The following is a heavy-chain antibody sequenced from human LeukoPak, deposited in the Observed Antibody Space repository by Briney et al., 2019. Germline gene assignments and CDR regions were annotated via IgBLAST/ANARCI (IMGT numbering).Heavy chain of an antibody. J-gene: IGHJ6*02. CDR3: AKYVSAKGPPYALDV. Sequence: GGSLRLSCAASEFTFSSYAMQWVRQAPGKGLEWVSGINVSGGSTWYADSVKGRFTISRDNSKNTLYLQMNSLRAEDTAVYYCAKYVSAKGPPYALDVWGQGTTVAVSS. CDR1: EFTFSSYA. CDR2: INVSGGST. D-gene: IGHD2/OR15-2a*01. V-gene: IGHV3-23*01.